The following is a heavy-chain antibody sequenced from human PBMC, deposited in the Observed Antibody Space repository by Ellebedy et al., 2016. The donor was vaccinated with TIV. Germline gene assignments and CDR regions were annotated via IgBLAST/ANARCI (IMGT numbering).Heavy chain of an antibody. J-gene: IGHJ6*01. Sequence: GESLKISCAASGFIFSTYAMNWVRQAPGKGLEWVAGINAGGGKTYYADYGKGRFTISRDNSKNTLSRQRNSRRAEDTAVYYCAKDKVFGDSKWEIDVWGEGTTVTVSS. CDR2: INAGGGKT. D-gene: IGHD1-26*01. V-gene: IGHV3-23*01. CDR3: AKDKVFGDSKWEIDV. CDR1: GFIFSTYA.